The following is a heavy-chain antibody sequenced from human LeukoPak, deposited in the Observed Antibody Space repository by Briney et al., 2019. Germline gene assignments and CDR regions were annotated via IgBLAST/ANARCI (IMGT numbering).Heavy chain of an antibody. CDR1: GYSISSSYY. V-gene: IGHV4-39*01. Sequence: SETLSLTCTVSGYSISSSYYWGWIRQPPGKGLEWIGSIYYSGSTYYNPSLKSRVTISVDTSKNQFSLKLSSVTAADTAVYYCARQSPVAGLVDYWGQGTLVTVSS. CDR2: IYYSGST. CDR3: ARQSPVAGLVDY. J-gene: IGHJ4*02. D-gene: IGHD6-19*01.